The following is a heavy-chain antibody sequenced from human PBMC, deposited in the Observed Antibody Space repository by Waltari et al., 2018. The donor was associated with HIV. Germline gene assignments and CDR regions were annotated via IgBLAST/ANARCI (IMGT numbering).Heavy chain of an antibody. CDR1: GFTFGDYG. CDR3: SRPSGPLHSYGMDV. V-gene: IGHV3-49*05. D-gene: IGHD1-26*01. Sequence: EVHLMESGGGLVKPGRSLRLSCRGSGFTFGDYGLSWFRQAPGKGLEWVGFITSEAYGGTAEYAASATGRFTISREDSKSTAYMQMNRLESEDTGVYFCSRPSGPLHSYGMDVWGQGTTVIVSS. J-gene: IGHJ6*02. CDR2: ITSEAYGGTA.